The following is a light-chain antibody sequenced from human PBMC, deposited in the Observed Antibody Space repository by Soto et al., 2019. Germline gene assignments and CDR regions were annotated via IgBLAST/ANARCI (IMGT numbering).Light chain of an antibody. J-gene: IGKJ1*01. CDR3: QQYNNWPPWT. CDR1: QSVSSN. V-gene: IGKV3-15*01. CDR2: GAS. Sequence: EIVMTQSPATLSVSPWERATLSWRASQSVSSNLAWYQQKPGQAPRLLIYGASTRATGIPARFSGSGSGTEFTLTISSLQSEDFAVYYCQQYNNWPPWTFGQGTKVDI.